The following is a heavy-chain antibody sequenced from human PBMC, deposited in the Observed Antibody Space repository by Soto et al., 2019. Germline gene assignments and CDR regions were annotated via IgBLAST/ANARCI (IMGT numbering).Heavy chain of an antibody. D-gene: IGHD2-2*01. J-gene: IGHJ5*02. CDR2: TYYRSKWYN. Sequence: SQTLSLTCAISGDSVSSNSAAWNWIRQSPSRGLEWLGRTYYRSKWYNDYTSSVRSRISIDPDTAKNQFSLQLRSVTPEDTAVYYCARDEDEYLGLNHWGQGIPVTVYS. V-gene: IGHV6-1*01. CDR1: GDSVSSNSAA. CDR3: ARDEDEYLGLNH.